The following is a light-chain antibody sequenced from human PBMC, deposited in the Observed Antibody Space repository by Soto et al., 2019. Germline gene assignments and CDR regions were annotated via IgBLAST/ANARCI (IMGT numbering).Light chain of an antibody. J-gene: IGKJ4*01. CDR3: QQRSKWPLT. CDR1: QSVSSY. CDR2: DAS. V-gene: IGKV3-11*01. Sequence: EIVLTQSPATLSLSPGERATLSCRASQSVSSYLAWYQQKPGQAPRLLIYDASNRATGIPGRFSGSGPGTDFTLTISSLEPEDFAVYYCQQRSKWPLTFGGGTKVEIK.